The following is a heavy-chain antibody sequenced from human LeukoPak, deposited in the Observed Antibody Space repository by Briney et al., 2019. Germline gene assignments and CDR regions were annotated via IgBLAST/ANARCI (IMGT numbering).Heavy chain of an antibody. D-gene: IGHD3-22*01. CDR2: ISGSGGST. Sequence: GGSLRLSCAASGFTFSSYAMSWVRQAPGKGLEWVSAISGSGGSTYYADSVKGRFTISRDNSKNTLYLQMNSLRAEDTAVYYCVKNREYYDSSGYPDAFDIWGQGTMVTVSS. J-gene: IGHJ3*02. CDR3: VKNREYYDSSGYPDAFDI. CDR1: GFTFSSYA. V-gene: IGHV3-23*01.